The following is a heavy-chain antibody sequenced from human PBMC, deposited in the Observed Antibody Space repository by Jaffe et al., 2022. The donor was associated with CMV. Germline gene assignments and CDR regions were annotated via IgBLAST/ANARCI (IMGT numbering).Heavy chain of an antibody. CDR2: IYYSGST. J-gene: IGHJ6*03. V-gene: IGHV4-39*01. Sequence: QMQLQESGPGLVKPSETLSLSCTVSGGSISSTTYYWGWIRQPPGKGLEWIGGIYYSGSTSYNPSLKSRVTISVDTSRNQFSLKLRSVTAADTALYYCARCVGVSRPPYYYYYMDVWGKGTTVTLSS. D-gene: IGHD1-26*01. CDR1: GGSISSTTYY. CDR3: ARCVGVSRPPYYYYYMDV.